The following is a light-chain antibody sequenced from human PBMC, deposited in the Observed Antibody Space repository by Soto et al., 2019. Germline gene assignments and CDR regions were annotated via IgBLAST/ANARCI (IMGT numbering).Light chain of an antibody. CDR3: QHYNNWPLT. CDR1: QSVGTN. V-gene: IGKV3D-15*01. J-gene: IGKJ1*01. CDR2: GAS. Sequence: EIVMTQSPATLSVSPGEGATLSCRASQSVGTNLAWYQQKPGQAPRLLIYGASSRPTGIPDRFSGSGSGTDFSLTISRLEPEDFAVYYCQHYNNWPLTFGQGTKVDIK.